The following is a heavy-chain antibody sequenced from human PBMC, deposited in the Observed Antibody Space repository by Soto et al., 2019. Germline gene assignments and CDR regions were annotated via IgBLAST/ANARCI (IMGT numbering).Heavy chain of an antibody. CDR1: GFTFSSYA. J-gene: IGHJ4*02. Sequence: GGSLRLSCAASGFTFSSYAMSWVRQAPGKGLVWVSRISSDGSRTTYADSVKGRFTISRDNAKNTLFLQMNNLRADDTAVYYCARDRGDSDRPYYLDYWGQGTLVTVSS. CDR2: ISSDGSRT. V-gene: IGHV3-74*01. D-gene: IGHD2-21*02. CDR3: ARDRGDSDRPYYLDY.